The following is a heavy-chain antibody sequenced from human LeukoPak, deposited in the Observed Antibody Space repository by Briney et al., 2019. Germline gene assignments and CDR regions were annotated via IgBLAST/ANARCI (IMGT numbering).Heavy chain of an antibody. CDR1: GYTFTSYY. V-gene: IGHV1-2*02. Sequence: ASVKVSCKASGYTFTSYYMHWVRQAPGQGLEWMGWINPNSGGTNYAQKFQGRVTMTRDTSISTAYMELSRLRSDDTAVYYCARAYYYDRGSDFDYWGQGTLVTVSS. J-gene: IGHJ4*02. CDR3: ARAYYYDRGSDFDY. D-gene: IGHD3-22*01. CDR2: INPNSGGT.